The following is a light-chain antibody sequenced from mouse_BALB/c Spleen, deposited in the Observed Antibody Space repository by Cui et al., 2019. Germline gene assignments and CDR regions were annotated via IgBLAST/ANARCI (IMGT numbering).Light chain of an antibody. J-gene: IGKJ2*01. V-gene: IGKV4-68*01. CDR3: QQWSSNPYT. CDR1: SSVSY. CDR2: LTS. Sequence: QIVLTQSPALMSASPGEKVTMTCSASSSVSYMYWYQQKPRSSPKPWIYLTSNLASGVPARFSGSGSGTSYSLTISSMEAEDAANYYCQQWSSNPYTFGGGTKLEIK.